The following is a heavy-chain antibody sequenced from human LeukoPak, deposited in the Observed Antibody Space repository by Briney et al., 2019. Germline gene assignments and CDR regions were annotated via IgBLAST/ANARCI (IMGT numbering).Heavy chain of an antibody. Sequence: PSETLSLTCTVSGGSISSSSYYWGWIRQPPGKGLEWIGSIYYSGSTYYNPSLKSRVTISVDTSKNQFSLKLSSVTAADTAVYYCARENPVARWLQLNWFDPWGQGTLVTVSS. CDR3: ARENPVARWLQLNWFDP. J-gene: IGHJ5*02. D-gene: IGHD5-24*01. V-gene: IGHV4-39*07. CDR2: IYYSGST. CDR1: GGSISSSSYY.